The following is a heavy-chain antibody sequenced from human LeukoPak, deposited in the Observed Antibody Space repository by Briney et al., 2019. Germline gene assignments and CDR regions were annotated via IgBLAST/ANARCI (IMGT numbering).Heavy chain of an antibody. CDR2: IIPIFGTA. J-gene: IGHJ2*01. V-gene: IGHV1-69*13. Sequence: SVKVSCKASGGTFSSYAISWVRQAPGQGPEWMGGIIPIFGTANYAQKFQGRVTITADESTSTAYMELSSLRSEDTAVYYCARGFGGSSSDWYFDLWGRGTLVTVSS. CDR3: ARGFGGSSSDWYFDL. CDR1: GGTFSSYA. D-gene: IGHD6-6*01.